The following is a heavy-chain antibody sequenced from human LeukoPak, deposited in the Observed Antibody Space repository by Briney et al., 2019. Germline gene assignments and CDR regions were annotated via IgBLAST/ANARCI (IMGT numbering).Heavy chain of an antibody. CDR1: GYTFTSYA. D-gene: IGHD3-3*01. CDR3: ARERYYDFWSGYYPYYYYYMDV. J-gene: IGHJ6*03. Sequence: ASVKVSCKASGYTFTSYAISWVRQAPGQGLEWMGWISADNGNTDYAQRFQGRVTMTTDTSTSTAYMELRSLRSDDTAVYYCARERYYDFWSGYYPYYYYYMDVWGKGTTVTVSS. CDR2: ISADNGNT. V-gene: IGHV1-18*01.